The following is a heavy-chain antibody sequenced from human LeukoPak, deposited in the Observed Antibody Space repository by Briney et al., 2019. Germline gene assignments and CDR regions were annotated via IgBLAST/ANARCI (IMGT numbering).Heavy chain of an antibody. CDR3: AREPPGY. V-gene: IGHV4-61*02. CDR1: GGSVTSGNYY. Sequence: SQTLSLTCTVSGGSVTSGNYYWNWIWQPAGKGLEWIGRIYTNGGASYNPSLKSRVTISIDASKNQFSLKLSSVTAADTAVYYCAREPPGYWGQGILVTVSS. J-gene: IGHJ4*02. CDR2: IYTNGGA.